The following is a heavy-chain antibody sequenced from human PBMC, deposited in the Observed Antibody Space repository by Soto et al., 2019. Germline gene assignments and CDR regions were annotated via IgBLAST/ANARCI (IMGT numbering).Heavy chain of an antibody. CDR2: INHSGST. D-gene: IGHD3-22*01. J-gene: IGHJ4*02. CDR1: GGSFSGYY. V-gene: IGHV4-34*01. CDR3: ARGSPITMIVVVSCCYFDY. Sequence: QVQLQQWGAGLLKPSETLSLTCAVYGGSFSGYYWSWIRQPPGKGLEWIGEINHSGSTNYNPSLKSRVTISVDTSKNQFSLKLSSVTAADTAVYYCARGSPITMIVVVSCCYFDYWGQGTLVTVSS.